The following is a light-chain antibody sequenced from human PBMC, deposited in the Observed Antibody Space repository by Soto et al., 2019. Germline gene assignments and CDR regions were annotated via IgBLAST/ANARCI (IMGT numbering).Light chain of an antibody. CDR2: GVS. J-gene: IGKJ2*01. CDR1: QSVAGN. V-gene: IGKV3-15*01. CDR3: QQSFSTPYT. Sequence: EIVMTQSPATLSVSPGETATLSCRASQSVAGNLAWYQQKPGQPPRLLIYGVSTRATGVPARFSGSGSETDFSLTISSLQIEDFALYYCQQSFSTPYTFGQGTKLEIK.